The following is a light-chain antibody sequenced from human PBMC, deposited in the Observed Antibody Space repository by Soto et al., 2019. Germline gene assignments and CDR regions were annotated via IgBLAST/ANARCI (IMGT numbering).Light chain of an antibody. J-gene: IGKJ5*01. CDR3: QQYYSSPIT. Sequence: DIVMTQSPDSLAVSLGERATINCKSSQGILYSSSNKNYLAWYQQKPGQPPKLLIYWASTRESGVPDRFSGSGSGTDFTLTISSLQADDVAAYYCQQYYSSPITFGQGTRLEIK. CDR2: WAS. CDR1: QGILYSSSNKNY. V-gene: IGKV4-1*01.